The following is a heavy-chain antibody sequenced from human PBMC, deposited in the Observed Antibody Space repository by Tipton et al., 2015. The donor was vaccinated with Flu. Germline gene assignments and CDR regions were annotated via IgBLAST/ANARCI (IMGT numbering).Heavy chain of an antibody. CDR3: ARTRGGYCSSTSCYGDYFDL. Sequence: SLRLSCAASAFTFNTYWMSWVRQAPGEGLEWVANIKQGGSEKYYVDSVKGRFIISRDNAKTSLYLQMNSLRAEDTALYYCARTRGGYCSSTSCYGDYFDLWGQRTLVTVSS. V-gene: IGHV3-7*01. CDR1: AFTFNTYW. D-gene: IGHD2-2*01. J-gene: IGHJ4*02. CDR2: IKQGGSEK.